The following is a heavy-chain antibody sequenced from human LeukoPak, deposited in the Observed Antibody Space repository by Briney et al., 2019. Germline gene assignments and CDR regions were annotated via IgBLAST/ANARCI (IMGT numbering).Heavy chain of an antibody. V-gene: IGHV1-8*01. CDR1: GYTFTSYD. J-gene: IGHJ6*03. CDR3: ARAPVVPAASGHYYYMDV. CDR2: MNPNSGNT. Sequence: ASVKVSCKASGYTFTSYDINWVRQATGQGLEWMGWMNPNSGNTGYAQKFQGRVTMTRNTYISTAYMELSSLRSEDTAVYYCARAPVVPAASGHYYYMDVWGKGTTVTVSS. D-gene: IGHD2-2*01.